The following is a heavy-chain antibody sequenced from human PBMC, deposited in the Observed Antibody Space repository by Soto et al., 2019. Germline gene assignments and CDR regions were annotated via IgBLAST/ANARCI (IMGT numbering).Heavy chain of an antibody. CDR1: GGSISSYY. CDR3: ARLQSDFDYDSSGYQLSAFDY. CDR2: IYYSGST. Sequence: SSETLSLTCTVSGGSISSYYWSWIRQPPGKGLEWIGYIYYSGSTNYNPSLKSRVTISVDTSKNQFSLKLSSVTAADTAVYYCARLQSDFDYDSSGYQLSAFDYWGQGTLVTVSS. D-gene: IGHD3-22*01. J-gene: IGHJ4*02. V-gene: IGHV4-59*08.